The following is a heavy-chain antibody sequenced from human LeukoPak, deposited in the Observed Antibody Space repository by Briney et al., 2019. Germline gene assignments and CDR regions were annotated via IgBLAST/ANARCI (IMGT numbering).Heavy chain of an antibody. CDR2: ISWNSGSI. D-gene: IGHD6-19*01. J-gene: IGHJ4*02. CDR3: AKAKQWLVPVLDH. CDR1: GFTFDDYA. V-gene: IGHV3-9*01. Sequence: GGSLRLSCAASGFTFDDYAMHWVRQAPGKGLEWVSGISWNSGSIGYADSVKGRFTISRDNAKNSLYLQMNSLRAEDTALYYCAKAKQWLVPVLDHWGQGTLVTVSS.